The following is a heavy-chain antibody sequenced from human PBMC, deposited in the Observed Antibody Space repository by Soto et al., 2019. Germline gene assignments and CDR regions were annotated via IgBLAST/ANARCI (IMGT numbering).Heavy chain of an antibody. V-gene: IGHV3-30-3*01. J-gene: IGHJ6*02. CDR2: ISYDGSNK. CDR1: GFTFSSYA. D-gene: IGHD3-10*01. CDR3: AREGITMVRGVIYYYYGMYV. Sequence: GGSLRLSCAASGFTFSSYAMHWVRQAPGKGLEWVAVISYDGSNKYYADSVKGRFTISRDNSKNTLYLQMNSLRAEDTAVYYCAREGITMVRGVIYYYYGMYVWGQGTTVTISS.